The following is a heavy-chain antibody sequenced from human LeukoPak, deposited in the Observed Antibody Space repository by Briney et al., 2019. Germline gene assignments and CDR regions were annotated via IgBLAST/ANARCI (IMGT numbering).Heavy chain of an antibody. J-gene: IGHJ4*02. CDR3: ASFSRPEVS. CDR2: ISYDGSNK. Sequence: GSLRLSCAASGFTFSSYAMHWVRQAPGKGLEWVAVISYDGSNKYYADSVKGRFTISRDNSKNTLYLQMNSLRAEDTAVYYCASFSRPEVSWGQGTLVTVSS. V-gene: IGHV3-30-3*01. CDR1: GFTFSSYA. D-gene: IGHD2/OR15-2a*01.